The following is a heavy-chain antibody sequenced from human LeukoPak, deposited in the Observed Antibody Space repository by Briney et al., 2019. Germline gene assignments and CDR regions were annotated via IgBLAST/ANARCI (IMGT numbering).Heavy chain of an antibody. CDR2: FNPSGGST. CDR1: GYTFTSYY. V-gene: IGHV1-46*01. J-gene: IGHJ4*02. D-gene: IGHD4-17*01. CDR3: ARTPPNDYGDSYYFDY. Sequence: ASVKVSCKASGYTFTSYYMHWVRQAPGQGLEWMGIFNPSGGSTSYAQKFQGRVTMTRDTSTSTVYMELSSLRSEDTAVYYCARTPPNDYGDSYYFDYWGQGTLVTVSS.